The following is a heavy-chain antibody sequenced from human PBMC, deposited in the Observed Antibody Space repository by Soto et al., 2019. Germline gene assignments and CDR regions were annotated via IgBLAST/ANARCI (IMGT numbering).Heavy chain of an antibody. V-gene: IGHV4-61*01. D-gene: IGHD4-17*01. CDR3: ERRNSGGNWFDP. J-gene: IGHJ5*02. Sequence: SETLSLTCTVSGGSVTSGTYFWNWVRQPPGKGLEWIGYISYIGNTDYNPSLKSRVTISVDTSKNQFSLKLNSLTPADTAVYYCERRNSGGNWFDPWGPGNLVTVSS. CDR1: GGSVTSGTYF. CDR2: ISYIGNT.